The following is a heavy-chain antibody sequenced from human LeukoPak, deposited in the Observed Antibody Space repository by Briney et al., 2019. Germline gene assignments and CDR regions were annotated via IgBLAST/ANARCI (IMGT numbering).Heavy chain of an antibody. CDR3: ARDSGHYGSGSYYLDY. J-gene: IGHJ4*02. Sequence: ASVKVSCKASGYTFTSYYMHWVRQAPGQGLEWMGWINTNTGNPTYAQGFTGRFVFSLDTSVSTAYLQISSLKAEDTAVYYCARDSGHYGSGSYYLDYWGQGTLVTVSS. CDR1: GYTFTSYY. CDR2: INTNTGNP. D-gene: IGHD3-10*01. V-gene: IGHV7-4-1*02.